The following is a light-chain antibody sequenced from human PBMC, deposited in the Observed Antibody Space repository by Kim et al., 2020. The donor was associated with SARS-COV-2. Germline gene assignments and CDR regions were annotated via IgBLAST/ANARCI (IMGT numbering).Light chain of an antibody. CDR1: SSNIGAGYA. V-gene: IGLV1-40*01. CDR3: QSYDSSLSGSVV. J-gene: IGLJ2*01. Sequence: VTISCTGTSSNIGAGYAVHWYQQLPGTAPKLLIYGNSNRPSGVPDRFSGSKSGTSASLAITGLQAEDEADYYCQSYDSSLSGSVVFGGGTQLTVL. CDR2: GNS.